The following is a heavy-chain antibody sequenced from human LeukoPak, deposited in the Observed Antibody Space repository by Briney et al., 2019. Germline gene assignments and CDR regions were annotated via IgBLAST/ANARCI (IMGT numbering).Heavy chain of an antibody. J-gene: IGHJ4*02. Sequence: GRSLRLSCAASGFTFSSYAMHWVRQAPGKGLEWVAVISYDGSNKYYADSVKGRFTISRDNSKNTLYLQMNSLRAEDTAVYYCAREKVGPAATPFDYWGQGTLVTVSS. V-gene: IGHV3-30*04. D-gene: IGHD2-2*01. CDR3: AREKVGPAATPFDY. CDR2: ISYDGSNK. CDR1: GFTFSSYA.